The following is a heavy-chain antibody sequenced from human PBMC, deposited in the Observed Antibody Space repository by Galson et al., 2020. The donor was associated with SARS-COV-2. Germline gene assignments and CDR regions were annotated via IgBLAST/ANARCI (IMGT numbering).Heavy chain of an antibody. J-gene: IGHJ5*01. CDR2: IHYDGSKK. V-gene: IGHV3-30*02. D-gene: IGHD1-26*01. CDR3: GTVGQIVEPTGRFDS. Sequence: GGSLRLTCATSGFTFISYGIHWVRQAPGKGLEWVSFIHYDGSKKYYADSVKDRFTISRDNSRNTLYLQMDSLRAEDTAFYYCGTVGQIVEPTGRFDSLGQGTWVTVSS. CDR1: GFTFISYG.